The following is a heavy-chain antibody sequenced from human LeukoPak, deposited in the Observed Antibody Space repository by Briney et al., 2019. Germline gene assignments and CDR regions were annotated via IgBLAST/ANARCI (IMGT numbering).Heavy chain of an antibody. CDR1: GVSISSYY. V-gene: IGHV4-59*01. CDR3: ARGGSRDGYNRPLDY. J-gene: IGHJ4*02. Sequence: SETLSLTCTVSGVSISSYYWSWIRQPPGKGLGWIGYIYYSGNTNYSPSLKGRVTTSVDTSKNQFSLKLSSVTAADTAVYYCARGGSRDGYNRPLDYWGQGTLVTVSS. D-gene: IGHD5-24*01. CDR2: IYYSGNT.